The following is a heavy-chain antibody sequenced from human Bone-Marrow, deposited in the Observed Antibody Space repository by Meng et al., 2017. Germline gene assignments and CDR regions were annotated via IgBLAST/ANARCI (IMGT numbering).Heavy chain of an antibody. V-gene: IGHV3-11*01. CDR2: ISSSGSTI. Sequence: GGSLRLSCAASGFTFSDYYMSWIRQAPGKGLEWVSYISSSGSTIYYADSVKGRFTISRDNAENSLYLQMNSLRAEDTAVYYCANLGGFGELFRPFDYWGQGTLVTVSS. J-gene: IGHJ4*02. D-gene: IGHD3-10*01. CDR1: GFTFSDYY. CDR3: ANLGGFGELFRPFDY.